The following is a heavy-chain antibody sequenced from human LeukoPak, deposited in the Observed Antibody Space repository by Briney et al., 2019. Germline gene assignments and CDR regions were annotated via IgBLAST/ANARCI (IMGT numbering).Heavy chain of an antibody. CDR2: IKQDGSEK. J-gene: IGHJ4*02. Sequence: GGSLRLSCAASGFTFSNFWMSSVRQSPGKGLEWVANIKQDGSEKYYVDSVKGRFTIPRDNTGNSLYLQMKSLRAEDTAVYYCARDRCSGGSCYPLLDFWGQGTLVTVSS. D-gene: IGHD2-15*01. V-gene: IGHV3-7*01. CDR1: GFTFSNFW. CDR3: ARDRCSGGSCYPLLDF.